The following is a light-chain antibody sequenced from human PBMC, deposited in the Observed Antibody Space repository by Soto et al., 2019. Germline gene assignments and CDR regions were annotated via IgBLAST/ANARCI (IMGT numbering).Light chain of an antibody. CDR3: QQYNSYPGT. Sequence: DIQMTQSPSTLSASVGDRVTIACRASQTISSWVAWYQQKPGKAPKLLIYKASSLESGVPSRFSGSGSGTEFTLTISSLQPDDFATYYCQQYNSYPGTFGQGTKVDIK. CDR2: KAS. J-gene: IGKJ1*01. CDR1: QTISSW. V-gene: IGKV1-5*03.